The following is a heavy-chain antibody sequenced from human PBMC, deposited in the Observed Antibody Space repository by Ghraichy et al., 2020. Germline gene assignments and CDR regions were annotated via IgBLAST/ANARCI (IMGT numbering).Heavy chain of an antibody. Sequence: SETLSLTCTVSGGSVSSGSYYWNWIRQPPGKGLEWIGYVYYSGTTNYNPSLKSRVTISVDTSKNQFSLKLSSVTAADTAVYYCAKGDIRGYDSVGVRLFGMDVWGQGTTVTVSS. D-gene: IGHD5-12*01. CDR2: VYYSGTT. CDR3: AKGDIRGYDSVGVRLFGMDV. J-gene: IGHJ6*02. V-gene: IGHV4-61*01. CDR1: GGSVSSGSYY.